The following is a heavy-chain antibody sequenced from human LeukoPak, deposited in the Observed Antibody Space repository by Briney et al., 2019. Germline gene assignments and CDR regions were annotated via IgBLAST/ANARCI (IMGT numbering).Heavy chain of an antibody. D-gene: IGHD6-13*01. CDR3: ARVPRIEAGATGDWFDP. V-gene: IGHV4-59*01. Sequence: KSSETLSLTCTVSGGSISSYYWTWIRQPPGKGLEWLGYIYYSGSTNYNLSLKSRVTISVDTSKSQFFLNLRSVTAADTAVYYCARVPRIEAGATGDWFDPWGQGTVVTVSS. CDR1: GGSISSYY. CDR2: IYYSGST. J-gene: IGHJ5*02.